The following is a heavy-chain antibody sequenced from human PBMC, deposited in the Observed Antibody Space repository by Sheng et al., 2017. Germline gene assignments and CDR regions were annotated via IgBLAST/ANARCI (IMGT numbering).Heavy chain of an antibody. CDR3: AREMRMRPYDSTTGAFDI. Sequence: QVQLQESGPGLVKPSETLSLTCTVSGGSISSYYWSWIRQPPGKGLEWIGYIYYSGSTNYNPSLKSRVTISVDTSKNQFSLKLSSVTAADTAVYYCAREMRMRPYDSTTGAFDIWGQGTMVTVSS. D-gene: IGHD3-22*01. CDR1: GGSISSYY. J-gene: IGHJ3*02. CDR2: IYYSGST. V-gene: IGHV4-59*01.